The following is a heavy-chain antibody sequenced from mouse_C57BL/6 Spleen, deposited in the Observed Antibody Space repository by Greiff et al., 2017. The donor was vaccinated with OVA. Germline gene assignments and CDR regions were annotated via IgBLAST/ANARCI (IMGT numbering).Heavy chain of an antibody. CDR1: GYTFTSYW. V-gene: IGHV1-69*01. CDR3: ARLGYDYYAMDY. J-gene: IGHJ4*01. CDR2: IDPSDSYT. D-gene: IGHD2-2*01. Sequence: QVQLQQPGAELVMPGASVKLSCKASGYTFTSYWMHWVKQRPGQGLEWIGEIDPSDSYTNYNQKFKGKSTLTVDKSSSTAYMQLSSLTSEDSAVYYCARLGYDYYAMDYWGQGTSVTVSS.